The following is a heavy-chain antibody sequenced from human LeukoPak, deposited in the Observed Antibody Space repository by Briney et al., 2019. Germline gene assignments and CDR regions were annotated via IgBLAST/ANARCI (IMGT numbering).Heavy chain of an antibody. Sequence: GTSVTVSCKASGFTFTSSAMQWVRQARGQRLEWIGWIVVGSGNTNYAQKFQERVTITRDMSTGTAYMELSSLRSEDTAVYYCAAAVHSTTWYKLDYWGQGTLVTVSS. V-gene: IGHV1-58*02. J-gene: IGHJ4*02. CDR1: GFTFTSSA. D-gene: IGHD6-13*01. CDR3: AAAVHSTTWYKLDY. CDR2: IVVGSGNT.